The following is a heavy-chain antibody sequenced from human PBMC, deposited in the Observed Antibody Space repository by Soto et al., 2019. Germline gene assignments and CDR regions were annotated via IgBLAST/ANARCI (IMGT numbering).Heavy chain of an antibody. D-gene: IGHD3-22*01. CDR2: IYYSGST. J-gene: IGHJ4*02. CDR1: GGSISSGGYY. CDR3: ARASPYYYDSSGYQTILNHFDY. Sequence: QVQLQESGPGLVKPSQTLSLTCTVSGGSISSGGYYWSWICQHPGKGLEWIGYIYYSGSTYYNPSLKSRFTISVDSSKNHFSLRLSSVTAADTAVYYCARASPYYYDSSGYQTILNHFDYCGKGTLVTVSS. V-gene: IGHV4-31*03.